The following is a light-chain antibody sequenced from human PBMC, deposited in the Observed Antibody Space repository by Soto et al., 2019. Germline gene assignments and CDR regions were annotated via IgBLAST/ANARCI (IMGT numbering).Light chain of an antibody. J-gene: IGKJ4*01. Sequence: AIRMTQSPPSFSASTGDRVTITCRASQGISSYLAWYQQKPGKAPKLLIYAASTLQSGVPSRFSGSGSGTEFTLTISSLQPEDCATYYCQQLISYPLNFGGGTKVDIK. CDR3: QQLISYPLN. CDR1: QGISSY. V-gene: IGKV1-8*01. CDR2: AAS.